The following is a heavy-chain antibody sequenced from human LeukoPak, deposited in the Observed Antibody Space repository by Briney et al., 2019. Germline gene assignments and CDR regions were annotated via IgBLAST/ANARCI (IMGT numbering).Heavy chain of an antibody. V-gene: IGHV3-33*06. D-gene: IGHD2-2*01. Sequence: GRSLRLSCAASGFTFSSYGMHWVRQAPGKGLEWVAVIWYDGSNKYYADSVKGRFTISRDNSKNTLYLQMNSLRAEDTAVSYCAKDGALSTSWYFYCDYWGQGTLVTVSS. J-gene: IGHJ4*02. CDR1: GFTFSSYG. CDR2: IWYDGSNK. CDR3: AKDGALSTSWYFYCDY.